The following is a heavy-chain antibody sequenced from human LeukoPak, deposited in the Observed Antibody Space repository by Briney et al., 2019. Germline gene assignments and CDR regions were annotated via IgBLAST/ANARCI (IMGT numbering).Heavy chain of an antibody. V-gene: IGHV1-2*02. J-gene: IGHJ4*02. D-gene: IGHD3-22*01. CDR2: INPNSGDT. CDR3: ARDLYTGFDTSVSHLVLGLGY. CDR1: GYTFTGYY. Sequence: ASVKVSCKASGYTFTGYYLHWVRQAPGQGLEWMGWINPNSGDTKYAQKFQGRVTMTRDTSISTAYMELSRLKSDDTAVYYCARDLYTGFDTSVSHLVLGLGYWGQGTLVTVSS.